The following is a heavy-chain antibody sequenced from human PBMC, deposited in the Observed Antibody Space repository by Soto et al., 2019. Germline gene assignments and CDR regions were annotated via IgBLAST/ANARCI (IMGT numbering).Heavy chain of an antibody. Sequence: SETLSLTCTVSGDSISNYYWTWIRQPPGKGLEWIGYLYYTGNVDYNPSLKSRVTMSLDTSNNQFSLKLTSVTDADTAVYYCARVFTVTTYAFDIWGQGKMVTVSS. D-gene: IGHD4-17*01. CDR2: LYYTGNV. CDR3: ARVFTVTTYAFDI. J-gene: IGHJ3*02. CDR1: GDSISNYY. V-gene: IGHV4-59*01.